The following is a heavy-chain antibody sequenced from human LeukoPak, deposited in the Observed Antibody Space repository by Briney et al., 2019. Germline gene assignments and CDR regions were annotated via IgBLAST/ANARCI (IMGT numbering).Heavy chain of an antibody. Sequence: GGSLRLSCAASGFTFDDYAMHWVRQAPGKGLEWVSGISWNSGSIGYADSVKGRFTISRDNAKNSLYLQMNSLRAEDTAVYYCVRDIAVVGFDPWGQGTLVTVSS. D-gene: IGHD2-15*01. CDR1: GFTFDDYA. CDR3: VRDIAVVGFDP. V-gene: IGHV3-9*01. J-gene: IGHJ5*02. CDR2: ISWNSGSI.